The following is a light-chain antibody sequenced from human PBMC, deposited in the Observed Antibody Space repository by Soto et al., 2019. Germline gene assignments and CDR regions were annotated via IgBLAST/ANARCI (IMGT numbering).Light chain of an antibody. CDR3: QQSSGSCDWA. CDR2: AAS. V-gene: IGKV1-39*01. CDR1: QSIRGH. J-gene: IGKJ1*01. Sequence: DIQMTQSPISLSASVGDSVSIXXRTSQSIRGHLNWDQQKPGKAPKLXXYAASSLQSGVPSRFSGSRSGTDFTLTIRGLQPEDFATYYCQQSSGSCDWAFGQGTKVEIK.